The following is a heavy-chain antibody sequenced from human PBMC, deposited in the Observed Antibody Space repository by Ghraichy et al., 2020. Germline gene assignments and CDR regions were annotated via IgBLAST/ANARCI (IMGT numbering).Heavy chain of an antibody. J-gene: IGHJ4*02. V-gene: IGHV3-7*03. CDR1: GFTFSSYW. Sequence: GALRLSCAASGFTFSSYWMSWVRQAPGKGLEWVANKKQDGSEKYYVDSVKGRFTISRDNAKNSLYLQMNSLRAEDTAVYYCARADFDNYYDSSGPYWTYFDYWGQGTLVTVSS. D-gene: IGHD3-22*01. CDR2: KKQDGSEK. CDR3: ARADFDNYYDSSGPYWTYFDY.